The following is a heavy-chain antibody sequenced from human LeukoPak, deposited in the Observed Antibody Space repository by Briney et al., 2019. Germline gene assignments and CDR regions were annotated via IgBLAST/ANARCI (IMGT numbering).Heavy chain of an antibody. D-gene: IGHD2-8*01. J-gene: IGHJ4*02. CDR1: GGSFSAFH. Sequence: SETLSLTCAVYGGSFSAFHWNGIRQSPAKGLEWLGEMKQSGTPRYNPSLQSRVTISVDKSKNQFSLNVRSVTAADTAVYYCASRPLVNGFRTYFDNWAQGTLVTVSS. CDR3: ASRPLVNGFRTYFDN. V-gene: IGHV4-34*01. CDR2: MKQSGTP.